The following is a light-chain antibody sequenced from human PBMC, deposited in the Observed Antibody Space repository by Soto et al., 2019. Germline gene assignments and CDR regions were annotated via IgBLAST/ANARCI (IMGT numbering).Light chain of an antibody. CDR3: QVFYTHSLT. J-gene: IGKJ4*01. CDR2: WAS. CDR1: QTISSSAGNY. Sequence: DIVLTQSPDSLAVSLGERATINCKSSQTISSSAGNYLAWYQQKPGHPPKLLIHWASIRESGVPERFSGSGSGRGLTLTVSSLQAEDVPVYCCQVFYTHSLTFGGGTRVEI. V-gene: IGKV4-1*01.